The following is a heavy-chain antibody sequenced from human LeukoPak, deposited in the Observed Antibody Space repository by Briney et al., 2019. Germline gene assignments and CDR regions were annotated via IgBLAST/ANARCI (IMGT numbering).Heavy chain of an antibody. V-gene: IGHV1-24*01. J-gene: IGHJ4*02. D-gene: IGHD3-10*01. CDR1: GCTLSELS. Sequence: GASVKVSCKVSGCTLSELSMHWVRQAPGKGLEWMGGFVPEVGETIYAQKFQGRITITEDTSTDTAYMERSSLRSEDTAVYYCATITAYYGSGSYQNYWGQGTLVIVSS. CDR3: ATITAYYGSGSYQNY. CDR2: FVPEVGET.